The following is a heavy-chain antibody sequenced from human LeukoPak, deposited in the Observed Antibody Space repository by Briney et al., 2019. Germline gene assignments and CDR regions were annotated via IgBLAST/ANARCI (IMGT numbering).Heavy chain of an antibody. J-gene: IGHJ4*02. CDR3: ARDRSPYCGGDCPNDY. Sequence: PGGSLRLSCAASGFTFSSYSMNWVRQAPGKGLEWVSSISSSSSYIYYADSVKGRFTISRDNAKNSLYLQMNSLRAEDTAVYYCARDRSPYCGGDCPNDYWGQGTLVTVSS. V-gene: IGHV3-21*01. CDR1: GFTFSSYS. CDR2: ISSSSSYI. D-gene: IGHD2-21*02.